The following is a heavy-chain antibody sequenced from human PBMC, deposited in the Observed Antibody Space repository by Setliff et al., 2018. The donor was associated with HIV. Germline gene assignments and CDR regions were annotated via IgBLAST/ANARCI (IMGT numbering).Heavy chain of an antibody. D-gene: IGHD6-13*01. CDR3: AREDGEYTSSPRWFDP. CDR2: IYTSGSI. Sequence: SETLSLTCTVSGGSISRGSYYWSWIRQPAGKGLEWIGRIYTSGSIHYNPSLKSRDTISVDTSKNQFSLKVSSVNAPDTAVYFCAREDGEYTSSPRWFDPWGQGTQVTVSS. CDR1: GGSISRGSYY. J-gene: IGHJ5*02. V-gene: IGHV4-61*02.